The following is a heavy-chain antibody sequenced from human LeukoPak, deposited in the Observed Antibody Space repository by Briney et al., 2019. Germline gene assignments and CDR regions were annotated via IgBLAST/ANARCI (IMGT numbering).Heavy chain of an antibody. V-gene: IGHV3-23*01. CDR1: GFSFNAYA. Sequence: GGSLRISCAASGFSFNAYAMTWGRQAPGKGLEWVSSVSKTGRTTYYTDSVKGRFTISRDNSKNTLHLQMNRLRAEDTALYFCAKDHGNTDSYFYFDSWGLGTLVTVSS. CDR2: VSKTGRTT. J-gene: IGHJ4*02. D-gene: IGHD2-21*02. CDR3: AKDHGNTDSYFYFDS.